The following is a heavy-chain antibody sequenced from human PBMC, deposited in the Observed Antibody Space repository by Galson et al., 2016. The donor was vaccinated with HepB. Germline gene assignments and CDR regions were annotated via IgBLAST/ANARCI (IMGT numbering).Heavy chain of an antibody. CDR2: INPNTGGT. Sequence: SVKVSCKASGYTFANYYMHWVRQAPGQGLEWMGWINPNTGGTNYAQDFQGRVTMTRDTSIRTAYMELRRLISDDTAVYYCARDPLFDYWGQGTLVTVSS. V-gene: IGHV1-2*02. CDR1: GYTFANYY. J-gene: IGHJ4*02. CDR3: ARDPLFDY.